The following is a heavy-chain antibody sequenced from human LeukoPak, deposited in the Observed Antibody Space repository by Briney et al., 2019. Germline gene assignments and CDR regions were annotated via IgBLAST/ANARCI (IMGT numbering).Heavy chain of an antibody. V-gene: IGHV4-39*01. D-gene: IGHD5-24*01. CDR1: GGSINISRYY. CDR3: ARQIPTSTQRWLQPIRG. Sequence: SETLSLTCTVSGGSINISRYYWGGIRQPPGKGLEWFGSIYYSESTYYNPSLKSRVTISVNTPNNQFSRQRSSVTAAYTSAAYFARQIPTSTQRWLQPIRGWGQGTLVTVSS. J-gene: IGHJ4*02. CDR2: IYYSEST.